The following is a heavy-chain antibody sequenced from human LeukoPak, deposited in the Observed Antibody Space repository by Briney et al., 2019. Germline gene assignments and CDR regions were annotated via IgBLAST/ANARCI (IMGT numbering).Heavy chain of an antibody. CDR1: GYSFTSYS. CDR2: IHPVDSDT. Sequence: GESLKISCKASGYSFTSYSIGWVRQMPGKGLECMGIIHPVDSDTSYSPYFEGQVTISAAKSLSTAYLQWSSLKALDTAMYYCASTRSWHRYGYGYWGQGTLVTVSS. J-gene: IGHJ4*02. CDR3: ASTRSWHRYGYGY. V-gene: IGHV5-51*01. D-gene: IGHD5-18*01.